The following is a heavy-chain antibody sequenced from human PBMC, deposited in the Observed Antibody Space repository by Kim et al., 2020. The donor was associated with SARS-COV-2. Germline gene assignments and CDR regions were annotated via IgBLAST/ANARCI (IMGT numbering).Heavy chain of an antibody. V-gene: IGHV3-9*01. D-gene: IGHD6-13*01. J-gene: IGHJ3*02. CDR3: AKDISYSSSLSPFDI. CDR1: GFTFDDYA. Sequence: GGSLRLSCAASGFTFDDYAMHWVRQAPGKGLEWVSGISWNSGSIGYADSVKGRFTISRDNAKNSLYLQMNSLRAEDTALYYCAKDISYSSSLSPFDIWG. CDR2: ISWNSGSI.